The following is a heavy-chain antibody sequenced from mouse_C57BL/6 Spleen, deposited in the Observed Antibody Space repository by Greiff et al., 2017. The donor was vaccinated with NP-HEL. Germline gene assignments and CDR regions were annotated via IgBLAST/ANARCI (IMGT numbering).Heavy chain of an antibody. D-gene: IGHD1-1*01. Sequence: QVQLQQSGAELVRPGSSVKLSCKASGYTFTSYWMHWVKQRPIQGLEWIGNIDPSDSETHYNQKFKDKATLTVDKSSSTAYMQLSSLTSEDSAVYYCARGFTTVVAGSYFDYWGQGTTLTVSS. CDR1: GYTFTSYW. CDR3: ARGFTTVVAGSYFDY. J-gene: IGHJ2*01. V-gene: IGHV1-52*01. CDR2: IDPSDSET.